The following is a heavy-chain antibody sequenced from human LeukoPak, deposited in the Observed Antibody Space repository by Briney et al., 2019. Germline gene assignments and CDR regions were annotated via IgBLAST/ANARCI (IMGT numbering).Heavy chain of an antibody. V-gene: IGHV3-30*18. J-gene: IGHJ4*02. Sequence: PGGSLRLSCAASGFTFSSYVMHWVRQAPGKGLECVAVISYDGSNKYYADSVQGRFTISRDNSKNTLYLQMNSLRAEDTAVYYCAKNKQRTTAYYFDYWGQGTLVTVSS. CDR1: GFTFSSYV. CDR3: AKNKQRTTAYYFDY. D-gene: IGHD4-17*01. CDR2: ISYDGSNK.